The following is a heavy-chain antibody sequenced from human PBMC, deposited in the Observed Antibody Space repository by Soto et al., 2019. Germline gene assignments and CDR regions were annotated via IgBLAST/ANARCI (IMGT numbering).Heavy chain of an antibody. V-gene: IGHV3-23*01. CDR3: TSSLSPMDV. CDR1: GFMFSSYA. CDR2: VSGSGATT. Sequence: GGSLRLSCAASGFMFSSYAMSWVRQAPGRGLEWVSAVSGSGATTYYADSVKGRFTISRDNAKNTLYLQMNSLRAEDTAVYYCTSSLSPMDVWGQGTTVTVSS. D-gene: IGHD6-13*01. J-gene: IGHJ6*02.